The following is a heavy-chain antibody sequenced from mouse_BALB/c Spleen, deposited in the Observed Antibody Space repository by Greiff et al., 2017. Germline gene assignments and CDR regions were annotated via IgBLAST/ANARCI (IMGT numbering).Heavy chain of an antibody. Sequence: EVKLVESGGGLVKPGGSLKLSCAASGFTFSDYYMYWVRQTPEKRLEWVATISDGGSYTYYPDSVKGRFTISRDNAKNNLYLQMSSLKSEDTAMYYCARDRDYRYDGRGAWFAYWGQGTLVTVSA. CDR1: GFTFSDYY. CDR3: ARDRDYRYDGRGAWFAY. J-gene: IGHJ3*01. V-gene: IGHV5-4*02. D-gene: IGHD2-14*01. CDR2: ISDGGSYT.